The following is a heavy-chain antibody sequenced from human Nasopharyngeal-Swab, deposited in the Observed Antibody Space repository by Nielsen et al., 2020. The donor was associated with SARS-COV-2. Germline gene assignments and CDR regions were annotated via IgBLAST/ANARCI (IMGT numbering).Heavy chain of an antibody. Sequence: GESLKISCEASGFTFDDYAMHWVRQAPGKGLEWVSLISGDGGSTYYADSVKGRFTISRDNSKTSLYLQMNSLRTEDTALYYCAKDIGSAAAGYDYWGQGTLVTVSS. CDR2: ISGDGGST. J-gene: IGHJ4*02. CDR3: AKDIGSAAAGYDY. CDR1: GFTFDDYA. V-gene: IGHV3-43*02. D-gene: IGHD6-13*01.